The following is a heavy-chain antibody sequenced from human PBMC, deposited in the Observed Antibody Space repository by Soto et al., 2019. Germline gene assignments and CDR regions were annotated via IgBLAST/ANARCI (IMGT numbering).Heavy chain of an antibody. J-gene: IGHJ3*02. CDR1: GYTFTSYA. D-gene: IGHD3-10*01. V-gene: IGHV1-3*01. Sequence: ASGKVSCKASGYTFTSYAMHWVRQAPGQRLEWMGWINAGNGNTKYSQKFQGRVTITRDTSASTAYMELSSLRSEDTAVYYCARFPPIGEYDIWGQGTMVTVSS. CDR3: ARFPPIGEYDI. CDR2: INAGNGNT.